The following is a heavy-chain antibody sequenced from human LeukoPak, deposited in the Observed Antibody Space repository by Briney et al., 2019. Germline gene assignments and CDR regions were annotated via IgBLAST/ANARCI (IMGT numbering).Heavy chain of an antibody. J-gene: IGHJ4*02. CDR3: ARGARWGNWNPFDY. Sequence: ASVKVSFKASGYTFTSYGISWVRQAPGQGLEWMGWISAYNGNTNYAQKLQGRVTTTTDTSTSTAYMELRSLRSDDTAVYYCARGARWGNWNPFDYWGQGTLVTVSS. CDR2: ISAYNGNT. V-gene: IGHV1-18*01. D-gene: IGHD1-20*01. CDR1: GYTFTSYG.